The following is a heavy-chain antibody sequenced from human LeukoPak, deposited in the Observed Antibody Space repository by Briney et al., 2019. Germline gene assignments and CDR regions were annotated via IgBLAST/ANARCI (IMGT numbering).Heavy chain of an antibody. D-gene: IGHD3-22*01. V-gene: IGHV3-74*01. Sequence: GGSLRLSCAASGFTFSSYWMPWVRQAPGKGLVWVSRINSDGSSTSYADSVKGRFTISRDNAKNSLYLQMNSLRAEDTAVYYCARRHYYEGPGDAFDIWGQGTMVTVSS. CDR3: ARRHYYEGPGDAFDI. J-gene: IGHJ3*02. CDR1: GFTFSSYW. CDR2: INSDGSST.